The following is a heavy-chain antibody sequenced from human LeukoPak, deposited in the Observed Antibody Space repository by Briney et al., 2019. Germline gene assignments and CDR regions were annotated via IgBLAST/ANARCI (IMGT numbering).Heavy chain of an antibody. D-gene: IGHD3-22*01. CDR1: GDTFTGYY. J-gene: IGHJ4*02. V-gene: IGHV1-2*06. Sequence: ASVKVSCKASGDTFTGYYMHWVRQAPGQGLEWMGRINPNSGGTNYAQKFQGRVTMTRDTSISTAYMELSRLRSDDTAVYYCARQPDTYYYDSSGSLSGYWGQGTLVTVSS. CDR3: ARQPDTYYYDSSGSLSGY. CDR2: INPNSGGT.